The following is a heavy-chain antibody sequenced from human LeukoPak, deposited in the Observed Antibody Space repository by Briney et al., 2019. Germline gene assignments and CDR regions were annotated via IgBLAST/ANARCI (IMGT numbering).Heavy chain of an antibody. CDR3: AKWMGCDS. CDR2: INQDGRKK. J-gene: IGHJ4*02. V-gene: IGHV3-7*02. CDR1: GFSFRTHW. Sequence: GGSLRLSCAASGFSFRTHWMSWIRQAPGKGLEWVANINQDGRKKFYVDSVEGRFTISRDDAKTSLFLQMNSLRVEDTAVYYCAKWMGCDSWGQGTLVTVSS. D-gene: IGHD6-19*01.